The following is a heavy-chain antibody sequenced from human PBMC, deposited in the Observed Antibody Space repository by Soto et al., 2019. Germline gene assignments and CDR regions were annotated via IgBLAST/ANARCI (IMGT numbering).Heavy chain of an antibody. V-gene: IGHV3-9*01. D-gene: IGHD3-10*01. CDR1: GFTFDDYA. CDR2: INWNSGNI. CDR3: AKDGFAFSCDYGLEV. Sequence: EEQLVESGGTLVQPGRSLRLSCAASGFTFDDYAMHWVRQAPGKGLEWVSGINWNSGNIGYADSVKGRFTISRDNAKNSLYLQMDSLRGEDTALYYCAKDGFAFSCDYGLEVWGQGTSVTVSS. J-gene: IGHJ6*02.